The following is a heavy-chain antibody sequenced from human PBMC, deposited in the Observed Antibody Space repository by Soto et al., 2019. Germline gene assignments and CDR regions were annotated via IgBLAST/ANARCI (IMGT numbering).Heavy chain of an antibody. CDR1: GFSLSTNGMG. J-gene: IGHJ5*02. D-gene: IGHD3-9*01. CDR3: AHRRPTTDSLTGYYPDWFDP. Sequence: QITLKESGPTLVKPTQTLTLTCTFSGFSLSTNGMGVGWIRQPPGEALEWLALIYWDDDKRYSPSLKSRITITKDTSKNPVVLTMTNMDPVDTATYYCAHRRPTTDSLTGYYPDWFDPWGQGTLVTVSS. CDR2: IYWDDDK. V-gene: IGHV2-5*02.